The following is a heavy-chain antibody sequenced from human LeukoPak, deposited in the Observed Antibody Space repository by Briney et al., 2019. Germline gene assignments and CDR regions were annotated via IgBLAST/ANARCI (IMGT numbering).Heavy chain of an antibody. CDR2: IYHSGST. Sequence: SETLSLTCTVSGGSISSGGYYWSWIRQPPGKGLEWIGYIYHSGSTYYNPSLKSRVTISVDRSKNQFSLKLSSVTAADTAVYYCARSGQLVDAFDIWGQGTMVTVSS. D-gene: IGHD6-6*01. V-gene: IGHV4-30-2*01. CDR3: ARSGQLVDAFDI. CDR1: GGSISSGGYY. J-gene: IGHJ3*02.